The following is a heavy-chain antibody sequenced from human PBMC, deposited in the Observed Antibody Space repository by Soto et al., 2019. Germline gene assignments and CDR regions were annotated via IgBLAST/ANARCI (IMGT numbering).Heavy chain of an antibody. CDR1: GYTFTGYY. V-gene: IGHV1-2*04. J-gene: IGHJ4*02. CDR3: ARDYGGSFDY. CDR2: INPNSGGT. Sequence: ASLKVSCKSAGYTFTGYYMHCVRQAPGQGLEWMGWINPNSGGTNYAQKFQGWVTMTRDTSISTAYMELSRLRSDDTAVYYCARDYGGSFDYWGQGTLVTVSS. D-gene: IGHD4-17*01.